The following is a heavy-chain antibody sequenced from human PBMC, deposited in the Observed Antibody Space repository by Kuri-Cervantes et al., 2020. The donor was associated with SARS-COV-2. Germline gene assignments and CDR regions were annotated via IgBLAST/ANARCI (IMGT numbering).Heavy chain of an antibody. CDR3: ARNIVVAPTAKPFDYYYGMDV. D-gene: IGHD2-2*01. Sequence: SVKVSCKASGGTFSSYAISWVRQAPGQGLEWMGGIIPIFGTANYAQKFQGRVTITADESTSTAYMELSSLGSEDTAVYYCARNIVVAPTAKPFDYYYGMDVWGQGTTVTVSS. J-gene: IGHJ6*02. CDR2: IIPIFGTA. CDR1: GGTFSSYA. V-gene: IGHV1-69*13.